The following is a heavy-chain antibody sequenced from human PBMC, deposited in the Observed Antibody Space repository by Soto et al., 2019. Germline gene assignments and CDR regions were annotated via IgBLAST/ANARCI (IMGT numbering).Heavy chain of an antibody. CDR3: ARGARI. CDR2: IKEDGSEK. V-gene: IGHV3-7*01. CDR1: RFTFSGYW. Sequence: EVQLVESGGDLVQPGGSLRLSCADSRFTFSGYWMYWVRQAPGKGLYWVANIKEDGSEKNYVDSVRGRFTISRDNAKNSWYLQMNSLRAEDTAVYYCARGARIWGQGTMVTVS. J-gene: IGHJ3*02.